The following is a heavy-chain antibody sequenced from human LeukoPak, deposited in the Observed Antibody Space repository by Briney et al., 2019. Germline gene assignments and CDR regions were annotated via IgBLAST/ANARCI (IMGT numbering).Heavy chain of an antibody. CDR1: GGSISGYY. V-gene: IGHV4-34*01. D-gene: IGHD3-22*01. CDR3: ARGDDSSGYSTFDI. J-gene: IGHJ3*02. Sequence: ASETLSLTCTVSGGSISGYYWSWIRQPPGKGLEWIGEINHSESTNYNPSLKSRVTISVDTSKNQFSLKLSSVTAADTAVYYCARGDDSSGYSTFDIWGQGTMVTVSS. CDR2: INHSEST.